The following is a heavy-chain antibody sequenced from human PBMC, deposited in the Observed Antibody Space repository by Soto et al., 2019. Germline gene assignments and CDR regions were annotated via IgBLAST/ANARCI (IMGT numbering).Heavy chain of an antibody. D-gene: IGHD6-19*01. V-gene: IGHV5-10-1*03. CDR2: IDPSDSYT. CDR1: GYSFTSYW. Sequence: EVQLVQSGAEVKKPGESLRISCKGSGYSFTSYWISWVRQMPGKGLEWMGRIDPSDSYTNYSPSFQGHVTISADKSISTAYLQWSSLKASDTAMYYCARHRPRIAVAGTAQDYWGQGTLVTVSS. J-gene: IGHJ4*02. CDR3: ARHRPRIAVAGTAQDY.